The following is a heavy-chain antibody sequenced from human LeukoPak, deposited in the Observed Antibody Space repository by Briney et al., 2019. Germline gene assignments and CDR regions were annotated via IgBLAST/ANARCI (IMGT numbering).Heavy chain of an antibody. CDR2: IRHRGDS. Sequence: PSETLSLTCAVNGYSINSHYFWNWIRQSPGKGLEWIASIRHRGDSYYNPSLRSRVRLSFDTSKNEFSLSLTSVTAADTAIYYCATCAPHVAGGFDYWGQGSLITVSS. V-gene: IGHV4-38-2*01. CDR3: ATCAPHVAGGFDY. J-gene: IGHJ4*02. CDR1: GYSINSHYF. D-gene: IGHD2-15*01.